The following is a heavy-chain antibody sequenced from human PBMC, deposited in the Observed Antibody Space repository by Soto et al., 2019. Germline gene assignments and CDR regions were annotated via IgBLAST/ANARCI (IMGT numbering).Heavy chain of an antibody. CDR1: GGSFSGYY. D-gene: IGHD3-9*01. CDR3: ARESHDILTGPPWVWYFDL. CDR2: INDRGSI. Sequence: QVQLQQWGAGPLRPLETLSLTCGVSGGSFSGYYCAWIRKSPGKGLEWIGEINDRGSINYNPSLTSRVSISVDTSKNHYSLNLRSVPAADTAVYYCARESHDILTGPPWVWYFDLWGRGTLVTVSS. J-gene: IGHJ2*01. V-gene: IGHV4-34*01.